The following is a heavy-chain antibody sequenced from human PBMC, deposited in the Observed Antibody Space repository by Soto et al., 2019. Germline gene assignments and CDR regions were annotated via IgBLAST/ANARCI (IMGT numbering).Heavy chain of an antibody. V-gene: IGHV4-31*02. D-gene: IGHD4-17*01. J-gene: IGHJ3*02. CDR3: ARGAADYGNAFDI. CDR2: IYYSGNT. Sequence: WTWLRQFPGKGLEWLAHIYYSGNTYYNPSLKSRLSISQDTSTNQFSLSLTSVTAADTAVYFCARGAADYGNAFDIWGRGTLVTVSS.